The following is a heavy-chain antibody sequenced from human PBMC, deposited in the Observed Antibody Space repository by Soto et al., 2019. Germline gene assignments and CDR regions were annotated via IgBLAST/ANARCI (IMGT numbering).Heavy chain of an antibody. J-gene: IGHJ5*02. CDR3: ARGGARILTIAAAGTGLRWFDP. D-gene: IGHD6-13*01. CDR2: FYYSENT. V-gene: IGHV4-39*01. CDR1: GGSISSKSYS. Sequence: PSETLSLTCSVSGGSISSKSYSWGWIRQPPGKGLEWIGTFYYSENTYYNPSLKSRVTISVDTSKNQFSLKLSSVTAADTAVYYCARGGARILTIAAAGTGLRWFDPWGQGTLVTVSS.